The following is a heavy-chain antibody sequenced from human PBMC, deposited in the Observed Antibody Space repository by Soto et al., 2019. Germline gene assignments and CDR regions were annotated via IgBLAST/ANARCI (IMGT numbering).Heavy chain of an antibody. CDR3: AGDFHGNGCCGTGDY. Sequence: GGSLRRSCEGSGFIFSSYGMHWVGEAPGKGLEWVALISFDGGNKNYADSVKGRFTISRDNSKDTLYLQMNTLRPEDTAVYFCAGDFHGNGCCGTGDYWGQGTVVTVSS. D-gene: IGHD6-19*01. CDR1: GFIFSSYG. V-gene: IGHV3-30*04. CDR2: ISFDGGNK. J-gene: IGHJ4*02.